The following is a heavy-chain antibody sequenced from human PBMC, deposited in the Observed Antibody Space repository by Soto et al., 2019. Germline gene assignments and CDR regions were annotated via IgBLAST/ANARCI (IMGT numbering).Heavy chain of an antibody. CDR3: ASGGYYYGMEF. J-gene: IGHJ6*01. Sequence: GASVKVSCTASGYTFTSYYRHWVRQAPGQGLEWMGIINPSGGSTSYAQKFQGRVTMTRDTSTSTAYMELSSLRSEDTAVYYCASGGYYYGMEFWGQGTMVTVPS. V-gene: IGHV1-46*01. D-gene: IGHD2-15*01. CDR1: GYTFTSYY. CDR2: INPSGGST.